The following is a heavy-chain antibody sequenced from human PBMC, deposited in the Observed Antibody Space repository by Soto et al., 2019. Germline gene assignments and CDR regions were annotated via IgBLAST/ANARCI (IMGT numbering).Heavy chain of an antibody. Sequence: PSETLSLTCTVSGGSISSGAYYWSWIRQHPGRGLEWIGYIYYSGSTYYNPSLKSRVTISVDTSKSQFSLKLSSVTAADTAVHYCARVRSGVGYNWFDPWGQGTLVTVSS. CDR2: IYYSGST. CDR1: GGSISSGAYY. V-gene: IGHV4-31*03. J-gene: IGHJ5*02. D-gene: IGHD3-16*01. CDR3: ARVRSGVGYNWFDP.